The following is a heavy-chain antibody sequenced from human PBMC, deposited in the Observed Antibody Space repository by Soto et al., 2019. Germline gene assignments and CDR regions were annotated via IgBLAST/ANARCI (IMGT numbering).Heavy chain of an antibody. J-gene: IGHJ3*02. CDR3: AKDMEGSMYYDFWSAAPPAAFDI. CDR2: ISWNSGSI. CDR1: GFTFDDYA. V-gene: IGHV3-9*01. Sequence: EVQLVESGGGLVQPGRSLRLSCAASGFTFDDYAMHWVRQAPGKGLEWVSGISWNSGSIGYADSVKGRFTLSRDNAKNSLYMQMSGLRAEDTALYYCAKDMEGSMYYDFWSAAPPAAFDIWGQGTMVPVSS. D-gene: IGHD3-3*01.